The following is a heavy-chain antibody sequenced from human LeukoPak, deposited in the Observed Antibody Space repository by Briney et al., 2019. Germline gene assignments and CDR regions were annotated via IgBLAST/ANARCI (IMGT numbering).Heavy chain of an antibody. CDR3: AREYYGGYIDY. J-gene: IGHJ4*01. D-gene: IGHD2-21*01. CDR2: ISSNGRST. CDR1: GFTFSTYS. V-gene: IGHV3-64*01. Sequence: WGSSELSCAASGFTFSTYSMHWVRQAPGKGLESVSAISSNGRSTYYANSVKGRFTISRDNSKNTLYLQTGSLRAEDMAVYYCAREYYGGYIDYWGPGNLCTVSS.